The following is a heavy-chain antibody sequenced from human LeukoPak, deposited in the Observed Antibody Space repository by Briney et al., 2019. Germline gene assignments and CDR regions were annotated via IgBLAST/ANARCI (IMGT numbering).Heavy chain of an antibody. CDR3: ARPVIYSSYGMDV. V-gene: IGHV4-39*01. CDR1: GGSISSSSYY. Sequence: SETLSLTCTVSGGSISSSSYYWGWIRQPPGKGLEWIGSIYYSGSTYYNPSLKSRVTISVDTSKNQFSLKLSSVTAADTAVYYCARPVIYSSYGMDVWGQGTTVTVSS. D-gene: IGHD5-18*01. CDR2: IYYSGST. J-gene: IGHJ6*02.